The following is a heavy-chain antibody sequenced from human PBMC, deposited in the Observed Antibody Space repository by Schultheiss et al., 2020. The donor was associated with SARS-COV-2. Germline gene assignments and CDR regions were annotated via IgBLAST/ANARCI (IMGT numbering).Heavy chain of an antibody. D-gene: IGHD3-22*01. Sequence: SETLSLTCTVSGGSLSSNAYYWGWSRQPPGKGLGWIGSIYYSGSTYYNPSLKSRVTMSADTLKNEFSLKLTSVTAADTAVYYCARDCGSSGYHYDAIDIWGQGTMVTVSS. CDR1: GGSLSSNAYY. CDR2: IYYSGST. J-gene: IGHJ3*02. CDR3: ARDCGSSGYHYDAIDI. V-gene: IGHV4-39*02.